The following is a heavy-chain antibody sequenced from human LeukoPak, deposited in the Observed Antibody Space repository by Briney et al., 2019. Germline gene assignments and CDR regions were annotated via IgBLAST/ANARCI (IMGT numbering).Heavy chain of an antibody. V-gene: IGHV3-30-3*01. Sequence: PGGSLRLSCAASGFTFSSYTMHWVRQAPGKGLEWVAVISYDGSNKYYADSVKGRFTISRDNAKNSLYLQMSSLRADDMAVYYCATLVATTRFDYWGQGTLVTVSS. CDR3: ATLVATTRFDY. D-gene: IGHD5-12*01. CDR1: GFTFSSYT. J-gene: IGHJ4*02. CDR2: ISYDGSNK.